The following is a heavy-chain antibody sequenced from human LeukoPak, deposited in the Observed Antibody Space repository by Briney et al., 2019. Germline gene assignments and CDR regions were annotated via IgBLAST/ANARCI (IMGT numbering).Heavy chain of an antibody. CDR3: ARAAGGRYYDSSGYSGPADYGMDA. J-gene: IGHJ6*02. V-gene: IGHV1-2*06. D-gene: IGHD3-22*01. CDR2: INPNSGGT. CDR1: GYTFTGYY. Sequence: ASVKVSCKASGYTFTGYYMHWVRQAPGQGLEWMGRINPNSGGTNYAQKFQGRVTMTRDTSISTAYMELSRLRSDDTAVYYCARAAGGRYYDSSGYSGPADYGMDAWGQGTTVTVSS.